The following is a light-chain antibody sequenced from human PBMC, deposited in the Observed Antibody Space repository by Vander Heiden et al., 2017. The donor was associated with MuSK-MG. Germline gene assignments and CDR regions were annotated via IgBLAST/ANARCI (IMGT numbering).Light chain of an antibody. CDR3: RQAISFPIT. CDR2: ASS. V-gene: IGKV1-17*01. CDR1: QDIRNN. Sequence: DIQMTHSPYSLSAFVGDRVTITCRASQDIRNNLGWFQQQPGKAPKRLIYASSSLQSGVPSRFSGSGSGTEFTLTISSLQPEDFASYYCRQAISFPITFGGGTKVEIK. J-gene: IGKJ4*01.